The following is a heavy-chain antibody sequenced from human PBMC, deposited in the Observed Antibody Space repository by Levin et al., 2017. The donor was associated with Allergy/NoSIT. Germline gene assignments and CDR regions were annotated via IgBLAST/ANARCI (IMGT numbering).Heavy chain of an antibody. Sequence: SETLSLTCTVSGGSISSSSYYWGWIRQPPGTGLEWIGSIYYSGSTYYNPSLKSRVTISVDTSKNQFSLKLSSVTAADTAVYYCARHVEGLELRAFDIWGQGTMVTVSS. D-gene: IGHD1-7*01. CDR2: IYYSGST. CDR1: GGSISSSSYY. V-gene: IGHV4-39*01. CDR3: ARHVEGLELRAFDI. J-gene: IGHJ3*02.